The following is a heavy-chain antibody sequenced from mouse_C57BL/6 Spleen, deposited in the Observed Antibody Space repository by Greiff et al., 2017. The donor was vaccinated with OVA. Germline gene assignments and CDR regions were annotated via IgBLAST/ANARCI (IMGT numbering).Heavy chain of an antibody. Sequence: QVQLQQSGAELVRPGASVTLSCKASGYTFTDYEMHWVKQTPVHGLEWIGAIDPETGGTAYNQKFKGKAILTADKSSSTAYMELRSLTSEDSAVYYCTRYYSNYLYYFDDWGQGTTLTVSS. J-gene: IGHJ2*01. CDR3: TRYYSNYLYYFDD. CDR2: IDPETGGT. D-gene: IGHD2-5*01. CDR1: GYTFTDYE. V-gene: IGHV1-15*01.